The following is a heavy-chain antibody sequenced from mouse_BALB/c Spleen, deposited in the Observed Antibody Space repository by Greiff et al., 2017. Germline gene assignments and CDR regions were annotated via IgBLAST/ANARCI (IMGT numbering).Heavy chain of an antibody. CDR1: GYTFTSYY. Sequence: QVQLKESGPELVKPGASVRISCKASGYTFTSYYIHWVKQRPGQGLEWIGWIYPGNVNTKYNEKFKGKATLTADKSSSTAYMQLSSLTSKDSAVYFCARLHYYGPYYFDYWGQGTTLTVSS. D-gene: IGHD1-2*01. J-gene: IGHJ2*01. V-gene: IGHV1S56*01. CDR2: IYPGNVNT. CDR3: ARLHYYGPYYFDY.